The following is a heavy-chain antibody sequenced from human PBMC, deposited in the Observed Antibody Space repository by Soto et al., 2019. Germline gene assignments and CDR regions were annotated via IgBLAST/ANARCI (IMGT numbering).Heavy chain of an antibody. CDR1: GFTFSSYA. Sequence: QVQLVESGGGVVQPGRSLRLSCAASGFTFSSYAMHWVRQAPGKGLEWVAVISYDGSNKYYADSVKGRFTISRDNSKNTLYLQMNSLRAEDTAVYYCARGGDLYCMSTCCPMVFDPWGQGTLVTVSS. CDR3: ARGGDLYCMSTCCPMVFDP. J-gene: IGHJ5*02. V-gene: IGHV3-30-3*01. D-gene: IGHD2-2*01. CDR2: ISYDGSNK.